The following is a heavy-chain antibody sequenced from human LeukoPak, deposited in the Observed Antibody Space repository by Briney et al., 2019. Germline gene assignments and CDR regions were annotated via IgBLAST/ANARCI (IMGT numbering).Heavy chain of an antibody. V-gene: IGHV3-64*01. CDR2: ISSNGGST. J-gene: IGHJ6*03. Sequence: GGSLRLSCAASGFTFSSYAMHWVRQAPGKGLEYVSAISSNGGSTYYANSVKGRFTISRDNSKNTLYLQMGSLRAEDMAVYYCARSLSSGSYYLRHYYYYMDVWGKGTTVTISS. CDR1: GFTFSSYA. D-gene: IGHD3-10*01. CDR3: ARSLSSGSYYLRHYYYYMDV.